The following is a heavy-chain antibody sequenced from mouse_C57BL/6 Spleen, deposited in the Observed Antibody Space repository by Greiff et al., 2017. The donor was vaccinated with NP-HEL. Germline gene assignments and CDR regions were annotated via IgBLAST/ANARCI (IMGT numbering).Heavy chain of an antibody. CDR2: INPNNGGT. CDR1: GYTFTDYY. D-gene: IGHD1-1*01. Sequence: EVQLQQSGPELVKPGASVKISCKASGYTFTDYYMNWVKQSHGKSLEWIGDINPNNGGTSYNQKFKGKATLTVDKSSSTAYMELRSLTSEDSAVYYCARRNDYGSHWYFDVWGTGTTVTVSS. J-gene: IGHJ1*03. V-gene: IGHV1-26*01. CDR3: ARRNDYGSHWYFDV.